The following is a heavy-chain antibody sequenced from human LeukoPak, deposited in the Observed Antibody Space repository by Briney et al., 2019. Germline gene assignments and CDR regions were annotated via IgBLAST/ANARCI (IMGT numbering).Heavy chain of an antibody. CDR3: ATQRGPGYSYGSNWFDP. J-gene: IGHJ5*02. D-gene: IGHD5-18*01. CDR1: GYTLTELS. CDR2: FDPEDGET. Sequence: ASVKVSCKVSGYTLTELSMHWVRQAPGKGLEWMGGFDPEDGETIYAQKFQGRVTMTEDTSTDTAYMELSSLRSEDTAVYYCATQRGPGYSYGSNWFDPWGQGTLVTVSS. V-gene: IGHV1-24*01.